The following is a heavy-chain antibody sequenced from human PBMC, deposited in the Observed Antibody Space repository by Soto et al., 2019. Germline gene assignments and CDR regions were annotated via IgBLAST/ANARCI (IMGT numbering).Heavy chain of an antibody. V-gene: IGHV3-11*01. CDR2: ISSSGTGI. CDR1: GFTFSDYY. J-gene: IGHJ3*02. D-gene: IGHD2-15*01. CDR3: ARAYSDAFDS. Sequence: QVQLVESGGGLVKPGGSLRLSCAASGFTFSDYYMTWIRQAPGQGLEWVSYISSSGTGIYYADSVKGRFTISRDNAKKSLYLQMSSLRAEDTAVYYCARAYSDAFDSWGQGTMVTVSS.